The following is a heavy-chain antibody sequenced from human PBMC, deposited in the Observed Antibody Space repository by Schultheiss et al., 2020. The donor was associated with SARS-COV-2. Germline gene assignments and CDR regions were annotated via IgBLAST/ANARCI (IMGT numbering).Heavy chain of an antibody. J-gene: IGHJ4*02. D-gene: IGHD5-18*01. CDR3: ARVGTDTPDNTGDY. Sequence: ASVKVSCKASGYTFTSYGISWVRQAPGQGLEWMGWINPNSGGTNYAQKFQGRVTITADKSTSTAYMELSSLRSEDTAVYYCARVGTDTPDNTGDYWGQGTLVTVSS. CDR2: INPNSGGT. CDR1: GYTFTSYG. V-gene: IGHV1-18*01.